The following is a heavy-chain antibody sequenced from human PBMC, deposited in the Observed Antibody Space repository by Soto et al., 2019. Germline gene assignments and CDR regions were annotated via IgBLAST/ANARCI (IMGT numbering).Heavy chain of an antibody. CDR1: GFTFSSYA. J-gene: IGHJ6*02. V-gene: IGHV3-30-3*01. D-gene: IGHD6-13*01. Sequence: GGSLRLSCAASGFTFSSYAMRWVRQAPGKGLEWVAVISYDGSNKYYADSVKGRFTISRDNSKNTLYLQMSSLRAEDTAVYYCARRQISPPTRGAAAARGGMDVWGQGTTVTVSS. CDR2: ISYDGSNK. CDR3: ARRQISPPTRGAAAARGGMDV.